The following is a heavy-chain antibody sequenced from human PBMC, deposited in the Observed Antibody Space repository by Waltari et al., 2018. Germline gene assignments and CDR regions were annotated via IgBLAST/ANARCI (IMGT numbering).Heavy chain of an antibody. J-gene: IGHJ6*02. D-gene: IGHD4-17*01. CDR1: GFTVSSDY. V-gene: IGHV3-53*01. CDR3: ATDPGLRNGMDV. CDR2: IYGGGST. Sequence: ERQLVESGGGLIQPGGSLRLSCAASGFTVSSDYMSWVRQAPGKGLEWVSVIYGGGSTFYADSVRGRFTISRDNSQNMVYRQMNSLRAEDTAMYYCATDPGLRNGMDVWGQGTTVTVSS.